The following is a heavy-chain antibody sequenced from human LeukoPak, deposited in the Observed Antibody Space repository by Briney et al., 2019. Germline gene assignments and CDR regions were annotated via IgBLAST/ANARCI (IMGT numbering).Heavy chain of an antibody. D-gene: IGHD1-26*01. J-gene: IGHJ4*02. Sequence: PGRSLRLSCAASGFTFSSYAMHWVRQAPGKGLEWVAVISYDESNKYYADSVKGRFTISRDNSKNTLYLQMNSLRTADTAVYYCARENSGTPEAWGQGTLVTVSS. CDR1: GFTFSSYA. CDR2: ISYDESNK. CDR3: ARENSGTPEA. V-gene: IGHV3-30*03.